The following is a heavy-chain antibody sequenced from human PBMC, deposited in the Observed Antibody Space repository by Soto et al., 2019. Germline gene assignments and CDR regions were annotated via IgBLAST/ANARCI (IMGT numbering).Heavy chain of an antibody. CDR2: INPNSGGT. D-gene: IGHD2-15*01. CDR3: ARDLRGYCSGGSCYNYYYYGMDV. CDR1: GYTFTGYY. V-gene: IGHV1-2*04. J-gene: IGHJ6*02. Sequence: ASVKVSCKASGYTFTGYYMHWVRQAPGQGLEWMGWINPNSGGTNYAQKFQGWVTMTRDTTISTAYMELSRLRSDDTAVYYCARDLRGYCSGGSCYNYYYYGMDVWGQGTTVTVSS.